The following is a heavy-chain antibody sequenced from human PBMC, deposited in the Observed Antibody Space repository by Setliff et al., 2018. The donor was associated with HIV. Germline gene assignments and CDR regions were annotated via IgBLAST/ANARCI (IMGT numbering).Heavy chain of an antibody. CDR3: ARGWVRGPIDLVTTFYFRH. CDR2: INHSGST. Sequence: PSETLSLTCAVYGGSFSGYYWSWIRQPPGKGLEWIGEINHSGSTNYNPSLNSRVTISVDTSKNQFSLKLTSMTAADTAVYYCARGWVRGPIDLVTTFYFRHWGQGTLVTVSS. V-gene: IGHV4-34*01. D-gene: IGHD3-10*01. CDR1: GGSFSGYY. J-gene: IGHJ1*01.